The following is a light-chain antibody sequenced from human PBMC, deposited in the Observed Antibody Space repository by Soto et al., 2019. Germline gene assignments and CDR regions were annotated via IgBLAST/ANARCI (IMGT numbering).Light chain of an antibody. CDR2: EVS. CDR1: SSDVGSYNR. Sequence: QSVLTQPPSVSGSPGQSVTISCTGTSSDVGSYNRVSWYQQPPGTAPKLMIYEVSNRPSGVPDRFSGSKSDNTASLTISGLQAEDEADYYCSSYTSSSSWVFGGGTQLTVL. J-gene: IGLJ3*02. CDR3: SSYTSSSSWV. V-gene: IGLV2-18*02.